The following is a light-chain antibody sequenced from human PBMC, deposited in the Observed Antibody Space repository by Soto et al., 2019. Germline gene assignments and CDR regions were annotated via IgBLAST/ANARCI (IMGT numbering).Light chain of an antibody. Sequence: QSVLTQPPSVSAAPGQKVTISCSGSSSNIGNNYVSWYQQLPGTAPKLLIYDNNKRPSGIPDRFSGSKSGTSATLGITGRQTGDEADYYCGTWDSSLSAYVFGTGTKLT. V-gene: IGLV1-51*01. CDR3: GTWDSSLSAYV. J-gene: IGLJ1*01. CDR2: DNN. CDR1: SSNIGNNY.